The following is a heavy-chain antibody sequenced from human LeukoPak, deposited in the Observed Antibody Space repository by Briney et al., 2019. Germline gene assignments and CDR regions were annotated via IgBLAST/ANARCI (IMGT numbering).Heavy chain of an antibody. D-gene: IGHD2-2*01. CDR3: ARYCSSTSCYLDYYYGMDV. V-gene: IGHV3-30-3*01. Sequence: PGGSLRLSCAASGFTFSSYAMHWVRQAPGKGLEWVAVISYDGSNKYYADSVKGRFTISRDNSKNTLYLQMNSLRAEDTAVYYCARYCSSTSCYLDYYYGMDVWGLGTTVTVSS. J-gene: IGHJ6*02. CDR1: GFTFSSYA. CDR2: ISYDGSNK.